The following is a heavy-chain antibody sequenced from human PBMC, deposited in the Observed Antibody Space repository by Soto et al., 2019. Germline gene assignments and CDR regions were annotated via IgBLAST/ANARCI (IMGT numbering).Heavy chain of an antibody. CDR1: GFTFSSYS. J-gene: IGHJ5*02. V-gene: IGHV3-48*01. CDR2: ISSSSSTI. Sequence: GGSLRLSCAASGFTFSSYSMNWVRQAPGKGLEWVSYISSSSSTIYYADSVKGRFTISRDNAKNSLYLQMNSLRAEDTAVYYCARDRMGPYRTIFGVVPQPGNWFDPWGQGTLVTVSS. CDR3: ARDRMGPYRTIFGVVPQPGNWFDP. D-gene: IGHD3-3*01.